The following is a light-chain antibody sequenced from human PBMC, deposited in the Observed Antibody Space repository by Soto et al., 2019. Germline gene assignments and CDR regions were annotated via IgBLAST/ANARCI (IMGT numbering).Light chain of an antibody. J-gene: IGKJ5*01. CDR3: QQSYNTPPIT. V-gene: IGKV1-39*01. CDR1: QSISTF. CDR2: AAS. Sequence: DIQMTQSPSSLSASVGDRVTITCRASQSISTFVNWYQQKPGKAPKLLIFAASNLQSGVPSRFRGGGSGTDFTLNITPLQPEDFATYHCQQSYNTPPITFGQGTRLEIK.